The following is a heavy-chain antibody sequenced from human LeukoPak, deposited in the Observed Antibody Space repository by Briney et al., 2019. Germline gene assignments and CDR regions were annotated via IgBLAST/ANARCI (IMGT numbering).Heavy chain of an antibody. V-gene: IGHV4-61*02. D-gene: IGHD5-24*01. Sequence: SQTLSLTXTVSGGSISSGSYYWSWIRQPAGKGLEWIGRIYTSGSTNYNPSLKSRVTISVDTSKNQFSLKLSSVTAADTAVYYCARDLEMAFDYWGQGTLVTVSS. CDR2: IYTSGST. CDR1: GGSISSGSYY. J-gene: IGHJ4*02. CDR3: ARDLEMAFDY.